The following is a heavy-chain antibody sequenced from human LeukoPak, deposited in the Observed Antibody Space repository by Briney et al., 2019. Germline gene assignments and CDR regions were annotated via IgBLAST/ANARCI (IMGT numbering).Heavy chain of an antibody. CDR1: GFTFSDYY. Sequence: GGSLRLSCAASGFTFSDYYMSWIRQAPGKGLEWVSYISSSGSYTNYADSVKGRFTISRDNAKNSLYLQMNSLRAEDTAVYYCARASYGSGSSPGYWGQGTLVTVSS. CDR2: ISSSGSYT. D-gene: IGHD3-10*01. V-gene: IGHV3-11*06. CDR3: ARASYGSGSSPGY. J-gene: IGHJ4*02.